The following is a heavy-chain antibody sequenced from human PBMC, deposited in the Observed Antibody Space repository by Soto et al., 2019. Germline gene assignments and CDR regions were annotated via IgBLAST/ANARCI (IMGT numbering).Heavy chain of an antibody. CDR1: GFTFHDYA. CDR2: ISWNSGTI. V-gene: IGHV3-9*01. D-gene: IGHD1-26*01. Sequence: EVPLVESGGGLVQPGRSLRLSCAASGFTFHDYAMHWVRQPPGKGLEWVSGISWNSGTIGYADSVKGRFTISRDNAKNSLYLQMNSLRAEDTAFYYCAKDPRGTNPGAFDIWGQGTMVTVSS. CDR3: AKDPRGTNPGAFDI. J-gene: IGHJ3*02.